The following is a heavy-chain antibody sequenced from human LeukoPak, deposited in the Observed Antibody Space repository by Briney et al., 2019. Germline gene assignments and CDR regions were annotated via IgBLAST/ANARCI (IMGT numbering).Heavy chain of an antibody. V-gene: IGHV4-31*03. CDR3: ARGNVVVVPAAIDCYYGMDV. CDR2: IYYSGLT. CDR1: GGSISSGGYY. Sequence: SETLSLTCTVSGGSISSGGYYWSWIRQHPGKGLEWIGYIYYSGLTYYNPSLKSRVTISLDTSKNQFSLKLSSVTAADTAVYYCARGNVVVVPAAIDCYYGMDVWGQGTTVTVSS. D-gene: IGHD2-2*02. J-gene: IGHJ6*02.